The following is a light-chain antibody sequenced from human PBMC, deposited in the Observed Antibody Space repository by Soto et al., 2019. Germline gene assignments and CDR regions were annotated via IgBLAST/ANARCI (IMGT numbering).Light chain of an antibody. CDR1: QSVLYSSNNENY. CDR3: HQYYSVPRT. V-gene: IGKV4-1*01. Sequence: DIVMTQSPDSLAVSLGERATINCKSSQSVLYSSNNENYLAWYQKKPGQPPKLLIYWASARESGVPDRFSGSGSGTDFTLTISSLQAEDVAVYYCHQYYSVPRTFGQGTKVEIK. J-gene: IGKJ1*01. CDR2: WAS.